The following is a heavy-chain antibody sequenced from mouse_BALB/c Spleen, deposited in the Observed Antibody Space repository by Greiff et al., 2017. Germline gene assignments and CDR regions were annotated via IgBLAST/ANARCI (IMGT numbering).Heavy chain of an antibody. J-gene: IGHJ1*01. CDR2: ISSGSSTI. D-gene: IGHD2-3*01. CDR1: GFTFSSFG. Sequence: EVKVVESGGGLVQPGGSRKLSCAASGFTFSSFGMHWVRQAPEKGLEWVAYISSGSSTIYYADTVKGRFTISRDNPKNTLFLQMTSLRSEDTAMYYCARFYDGYYGVFDVWGAGTTVTVSS. V-gene: IGHV5-17*02. CDR3: ARFYDGYYGVFDV.